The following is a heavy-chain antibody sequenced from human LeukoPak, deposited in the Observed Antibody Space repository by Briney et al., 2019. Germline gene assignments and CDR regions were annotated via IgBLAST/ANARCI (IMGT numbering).Heavy chain of an antibody. V-gene: IGHV3-23*01. CDR3: ARTPDLVYFDY. D-gene: IGHD6-6*01. J-gene: IGHJ4*02. CDR1: GFRFSNYA. Sequence: GGSLRLSCAASGFRFSNYAINWVRQAPGKGLEWVSGVSGSGTSIYYADSVKGRFTISRDNSKNTLYLQMNSLRAEDTAVYYCARTPDLVYFDYWGQGTLVTVSS. CDR2: VSGSGTSI.